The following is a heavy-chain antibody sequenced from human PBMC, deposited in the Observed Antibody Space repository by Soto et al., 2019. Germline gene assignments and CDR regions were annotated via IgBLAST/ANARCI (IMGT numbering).Heavy chain of an antibody. Sequence: SETLSLTCTVSGYSISTDYYWGWIRQPPGKGLEWIGSIFQSGSTYYNPSLKSRATISVDTSKNQFSLKLRPVTAADTAVYYCARGGGYYYNTGGYYADYWGQGTLVTVSS. CDR1: GYSISTDYY. V-gene: IGHV4-38-2*02. CDR3: ARGGGYYYNTGGYYADY. J-gene: IGHJ4*02. D-gene: IGHD3-22*01. CDR2: IFQSGST.